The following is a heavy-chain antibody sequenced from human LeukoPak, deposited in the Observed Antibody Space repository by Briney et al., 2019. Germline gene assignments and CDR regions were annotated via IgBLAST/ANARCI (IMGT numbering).Heavy chain of an antibody. CDR2: ISSSSSTI. D-gene: IGHD3-22*01. CDR1: GFTFSSYS. CDR3: ARDPSYYYDSSGSD. J-gene: IGHJ4*02. V-gene: IGHV3-48*02. Sequence: PGRSLRLSCAASGFTFSSYSMNWVRQAPGKGLEWVSYISSSSSTIYYADSVKGRFTISRDNAKNSLYLQMNSLRDEDTAVYYCARDPSYYYDSSGSDWGQGTLVTVSS.